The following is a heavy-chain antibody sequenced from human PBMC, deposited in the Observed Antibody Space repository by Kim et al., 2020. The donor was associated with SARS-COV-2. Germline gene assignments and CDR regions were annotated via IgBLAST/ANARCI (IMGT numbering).Heavy chain of an antibody. CDR1: GFTFSSYG. CDR2: ISYDGSNK. Sequence: GGSLRLSCAASGFTFSSYGMHCVRQAPGKGLEWVAVISYDGSNKYYADSVKGRFTISRDNSKNTLYLQMNSLRAEDTAVYYCAKDLDYYDSSEGYWGQGTLVTVSS. J-gene: IGHJ4*02. V-gene: IGHV3-30*18. D-gene: IGHD3-22*01. CDR3: AKDLDYYDSSEGY.